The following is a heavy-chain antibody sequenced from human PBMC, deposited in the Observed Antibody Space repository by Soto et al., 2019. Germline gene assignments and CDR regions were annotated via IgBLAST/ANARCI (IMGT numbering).Heavy chain of an antibody. CDR1: GFTFSSYG. D-gene: IGHD2-21*02. V-gene: IGHV3-30*18. CDR3: AKAYCGGDCHFDY. J-gene: IGHJ4*02. CDR2: ISYDGSNK. Sequence: GSLRLSCAASGFTFSSYGMHWVRQAPGKGLEWVAVISYDGSNKYYADSVKGRFTISRDNSKNTLYLQMNSLRAEDTAVYYCAKAYCGGDCHFDYWGQGTLVTVSS.